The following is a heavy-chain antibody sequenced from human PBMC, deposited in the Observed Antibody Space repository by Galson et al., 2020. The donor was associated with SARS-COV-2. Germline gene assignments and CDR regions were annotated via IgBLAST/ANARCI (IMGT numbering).Heavy chain of an antibody. CDR2: ISYDGSYK. Sequence: SLKISCVASGFTFSSYGMPWVRQAPGKGLEWVAVISYDGSYKFYADSVKGRFTISRDNSRNTLSLQMDSLRAEDTAVYYCAKDEIEATIRGDSVDGWGQGTLVTVSS. CDR1: GFTFSSYG. J-gene: IGHJ4*02. V-gene: IGHV3-30*18. D-gene: IGHD5-12*01. CDR3: AKDEIEATIRGDSVDG.